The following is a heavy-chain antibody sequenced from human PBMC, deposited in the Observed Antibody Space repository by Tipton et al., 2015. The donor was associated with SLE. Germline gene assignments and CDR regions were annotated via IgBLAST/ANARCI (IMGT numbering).Heavy chain of an antibody. CDR3: ARGGAYCGGDCRSLFDY. CDR1: GFTFSDYY. V-gene: IGHV3-11*01. D-gene: IGHD2-21*01. Sequence: SLRLSCAASGFTFSDYYMSWIRQAPGKGLEWVSYMSSSGSTIYYADSVKGRFTISRDNAKNSQYLQMNSLRVEDTAVYYCARGGAYCGGDCRSLFDYWGQGTLVTVSS. CDR2: MSSSGSTI. J-gene: IGHJ4*02.